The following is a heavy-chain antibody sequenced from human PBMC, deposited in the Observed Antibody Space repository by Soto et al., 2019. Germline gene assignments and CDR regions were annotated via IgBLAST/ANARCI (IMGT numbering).Heavy chain of an antibody. Sequence: VGSLRLSCATSGFTFSSYAMSWVRQAPGKGLEWVSAISGSDNSTYYADSVKGRFTISRDNSKNTLYLQMSSLRADDTAVYYCAPMGVWGQGTTVTVSS. CDR2: ISGSDNST. CDR1: GFTFSSYA. CDR3: APMGV. J-gene: IGHJ6*02. V-gene: IGHV3-23*01.